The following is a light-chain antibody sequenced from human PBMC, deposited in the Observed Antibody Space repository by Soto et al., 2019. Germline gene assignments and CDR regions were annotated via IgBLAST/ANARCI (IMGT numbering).Light chain of an antibody. CDR2: EVS. J-gene: IGLJ1*01. CDR3: SSYTTRTTLNV. V-gene: IGLV2-14*01. Sequence: QSALTQPASVSGSPGQSITISCTGTSSDVGSYNYVSWYQLHPGKAPKLMIYEVSNRPSGVSNRFSGSKSGDTASLTISGLQAEDEADYYCSSYTTRTTLNVFGTGTNVTAL. CDR1: SSDVGSYNY.